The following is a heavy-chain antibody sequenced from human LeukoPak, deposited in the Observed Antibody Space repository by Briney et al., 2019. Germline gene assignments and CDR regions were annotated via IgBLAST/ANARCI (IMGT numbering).Heavy chain of an antibody. CDR3: AREYLAANLFHV. Sequence: ASVKVSCKTSGYIFTDSFIHWVRQAPGQGLEWMGRINPISGATNYAQTFQGRVSMTRDTSISTAYMELSGLSSDDTAVYYCAREYLAANLFHVWGQGTMVTVSS. D-gene: IGHD6-25*01. J-gene: IGHJ3*01. CDR1: GYIFTDSF. CDR2: INPISGAT. V-gene: IGHV1-2*06.